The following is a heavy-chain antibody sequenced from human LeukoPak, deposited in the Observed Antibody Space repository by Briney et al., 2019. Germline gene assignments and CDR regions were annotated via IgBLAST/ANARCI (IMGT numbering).Heavy chain of an antibody. Sequence: AESLRLSCAVSGFTFSDYYMSWIRQPPGKGLEWVSYISTSGSTIYYADSVKGRFTISRDNTKNSLYLQMNSLRAEDTAVYYCARDRATMVQGEFYYYMDVWGKGTTVTVSS. CDR1: GFTFSDYY. D-gene: IGHD3-10*01. V-gene: IGHV3-11*01. CDR2: ISTSGSTI. J-gene: IGHJ6*03. CDR3: ARDRATMVQGEFYYYMDV.